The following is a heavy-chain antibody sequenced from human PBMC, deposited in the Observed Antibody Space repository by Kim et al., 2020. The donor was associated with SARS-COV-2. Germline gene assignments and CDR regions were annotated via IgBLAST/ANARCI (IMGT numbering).Heavy chain of an antibody. CDR2: ISAYNGNT. CDR3: ARDWTDSSGYYGGELDY. V-gene: IGHV1-18*01. CDR1: GYTFTSYG. J-gene: IGHJ4*02. Sequence: ASVKVSCKASGYTFTSYGISWVRQAPGQGLEWMGWISAYNGNTNYAQKLQGRVTITTDTSTSTAYMELRSLRSDDTAGYYCARDWTDSSGYYGGELDYWGQGTLVTVSS. D-gene: IGHD3-22*01.